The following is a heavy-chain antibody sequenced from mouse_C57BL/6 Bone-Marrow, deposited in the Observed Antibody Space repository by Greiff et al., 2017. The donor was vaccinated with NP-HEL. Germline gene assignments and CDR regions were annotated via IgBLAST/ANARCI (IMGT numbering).Heavy chain of an antibody. CDR2: IDPETGGT. V-gene: IGHV1-15*01. J-gene: IGHJ1*03. Sequence: QVQLQQSGAELVRPGASVTLSRKASGYTFTDYEMHWVKQTPVHGLEWIGAIDPETGGTAYNQKFKGKAILTADKSSSTAYMELRSLTSEDSAVYYCTGSSYWYFDVWGTGTTVTVSS. CDR1: GYTFTDYE. CDR3: TGSSYWYFDV.